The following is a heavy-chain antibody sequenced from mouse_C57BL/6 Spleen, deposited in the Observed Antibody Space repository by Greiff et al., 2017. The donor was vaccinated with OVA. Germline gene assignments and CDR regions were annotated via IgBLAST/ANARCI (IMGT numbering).Heavy chain of an antibody. CDR1: GYTFTSYW. J-gene: IGHJ2*01. V-gene: IGHV1-55*01. CDR3: ARPITTVVATDFDY. D-gene: IGHD1-1*01. Sequence: PGAELVKPGASVKMSCKASGYTFTSYWITWVKQRPGQGLEWIGDIYPGSGSTNYNEKFKSKATLTVDTSSSTAYMQLSSLTSEDSAVYYCARPITTVVATDFDYWGQGTTLTVSS. CDR2: IYPGSGST.